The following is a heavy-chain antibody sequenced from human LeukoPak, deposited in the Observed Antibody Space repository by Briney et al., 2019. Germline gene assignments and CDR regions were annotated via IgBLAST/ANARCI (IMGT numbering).Heavy chain of an antibody. CDR1: GFTFSDYY. V-gene: IGHV3-11*04. D-gene: IGHD3-22*01. CDR2: ISSSGSTI. Sequence: GGSLRLSCAASGFTFSDYYMSWIRQAPGKGLEWVSYISSSGSTIYYADSVKGRFTISRDNAKNSLYLQMNSLRAEDTAVYYCARSPQYFDRLLVGDSRYYFDYWGQGTLVTVSS. J-gene: IGHJ4*02. CDR3: ARSPQYFDRLLVGDSRYYFDY.